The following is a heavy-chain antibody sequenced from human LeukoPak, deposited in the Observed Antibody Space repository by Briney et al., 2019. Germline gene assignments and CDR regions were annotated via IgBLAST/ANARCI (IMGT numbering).Heavy chain of an antibody. Sequence: PSETLSLTCTVSGNSFGNYYWSWIRQPAGKGLEWIGRIYTSGSTTYNPSLKSRVTMSVDTSKNQFSLKLSSVTAADTAVYYCTRDTGTTGEVKFDPWGQGTLVTVSS. V-gene: IGHV4-4*07. CDR2: IYTSGST. J-gene: IGHJ5*02. CDR3: TRDTGTTGEVKFDP. CDR1: GNSFGNYY. D-gene: IGHD4-17*01.